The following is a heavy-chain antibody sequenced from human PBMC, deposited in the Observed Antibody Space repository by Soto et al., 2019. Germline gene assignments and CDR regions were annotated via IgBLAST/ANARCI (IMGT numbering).Heavy chain of an antibody. CDR3: ASFSDRLTPATVLY. D-gene: IGHD2-2*02. V-gene: IGHV4-28*01. J-gene: IGHJ4*02. CDR2: IYYSGTT. Sequence: TSEILSLTCAVSAYSISSSNWWGWIRQPPGKGLEWIGYIYYSGTTYYNPSLKSRLTISVDTSKNQFSLKLTSVTAADTAVYYCASFSDRLTPATVLYWGQGALVTVSS. CDR1: AYSISSSNW.